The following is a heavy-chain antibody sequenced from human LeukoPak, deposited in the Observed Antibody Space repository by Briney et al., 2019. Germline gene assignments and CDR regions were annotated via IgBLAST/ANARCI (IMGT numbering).Heavy chain of an antibody. J-gene: IGHJ4*02. CDR3: AKDYTFGGVYFDY. CDR2: ISSSSSYI. V-gene: IGHV3-21*04. Sequence: GGSLRLSCAASGFTFSSYSMNWVRQAPGKGLEWVSSISSSSSYIYYADSVKGRFTISRDNAKNSLYLQMNSLRAEDTAVYYCAKDYTFGGVYFDYWGQGTLITVSS. D-gene: IGHD3-16*01. CDR1: GFTFSSYS.